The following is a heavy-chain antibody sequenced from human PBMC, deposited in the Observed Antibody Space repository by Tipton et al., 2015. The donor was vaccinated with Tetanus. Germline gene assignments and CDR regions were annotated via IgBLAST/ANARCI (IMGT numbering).Heavy chain of an antibody. V-gene: IGHV4-30-2*01. D-gene: IGHD3-10*01. CDR2: LYHRGSP. J-gene: IGHJ4*02. Sequence: LRLSCAVSGGSISSGGYSWSWIRQPPGKGLEWIGYLYHRGSPYYNPSLKSRVTISVDRSKNQFSLKLSSVTAADTAVYYCARVVIWFGAPPSHFDYWGQGTLVTVSS. CDR3: ARVVIWFGAPPSHFDY. CDR1: GGSISSGGYS.